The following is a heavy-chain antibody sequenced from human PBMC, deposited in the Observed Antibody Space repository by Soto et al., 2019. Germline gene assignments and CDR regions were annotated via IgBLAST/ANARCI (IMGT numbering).Heavy chain of an antibody. D-gene: IGHD1-26*01. CDR2: ITGSGGST. J-gene: IGHJ4*02. V-gene: IGHV3-23*01. CDR3: ARPNSGTYYFDH. CDR1: GFTFSSYA. Sequence: EVQLLESGGGLVQPGGSLRLSCAASGFTFSSYAMSWVRQAPGKGLEWVSVITGSGGSTYYADSVKGRFTISRDNSKNTLYLQMNSLRVEDTAVYYCARPNSGTYYFDHWGQGTLVTVS.